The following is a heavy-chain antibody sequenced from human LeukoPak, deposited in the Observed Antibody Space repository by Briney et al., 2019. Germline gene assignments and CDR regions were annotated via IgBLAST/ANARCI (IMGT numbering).Heavy chain of an antibody. CDR1: GFTFSGYE. D-gene: IGHD4-23*01. Sequence: PGGSLRLSCAASGFTFSGYEMNWVRQAPGKGLEWVSYISSSASTIYYADSVKGRFTISRDNAKNSLYLQMDSLRAEDTAVYYCATWYLRWGQGTLVTVSS. CDR2: ISSSASTI. CDR3: ATWYLR. J-gene: IGHJ4*02. V-gene: IGHV3-48*03.